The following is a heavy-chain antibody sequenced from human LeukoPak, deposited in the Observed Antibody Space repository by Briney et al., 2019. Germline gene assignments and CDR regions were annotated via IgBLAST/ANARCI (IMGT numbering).Heavy chain of an antibody. CDR1: GYTFTDYD. Sequence: AAVKVSCKASGYTFTDYDINWVRQATGQGLEWMGWMNPNSGNTGYTQKFQGRVTITRNTSITTAYMELSSLRSEDTAVYYYARAELRYFDWPPGDYWGQGTLLTVSS. CDR2: MNPNSGNT. CDR3: ARAELRYFDWPPGDY. V-gene: IGHV1-8*01. D-gene: IGHD3-9*01. J-gene: IGHJ4*02.